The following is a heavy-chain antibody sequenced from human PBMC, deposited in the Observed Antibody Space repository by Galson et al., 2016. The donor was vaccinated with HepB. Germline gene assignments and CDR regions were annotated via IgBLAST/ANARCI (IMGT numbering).Heavy chain of an antibody. V-gene: IGHV4-4*02. J-gene: IGHJ4*02. CDR3: ARVRTNGGFDY. CDR1: GGSISSPNW. Sequence: SETLSLTCAVSGGSISSPNWWSWVRQPPGKGLEWIGDIYQTEITNYNPSLKSRVTMSIDKSNNKFSLKLTSVTAADTAIYYCARVRTNGGFDYWGQGTLVTVSS. D-gene: IGHD3-10*01. CDR2: IYQTEIT.